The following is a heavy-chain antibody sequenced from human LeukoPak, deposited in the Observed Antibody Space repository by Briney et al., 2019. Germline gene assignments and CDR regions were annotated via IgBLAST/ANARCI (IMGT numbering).Heavy chain of an antibody. CDR3: VRLQAVTRTFAY. V-gene: IGHV4-39*07. D-gene: IGHD1-20*01. CDR2: INYSGDT. J-gene: IGHJ4*02. CDR1: GGSIGSSSFY. Sequence: SETLSLTCTVSGGSIGSSSFYWGLIRQPPGEGLEWIETINYSGDTYYNPSLKSPVTISVGSFRNQFFLELSSVTPPDTAVYYCVRLQAVTRTFAYRGQGALVTASS.